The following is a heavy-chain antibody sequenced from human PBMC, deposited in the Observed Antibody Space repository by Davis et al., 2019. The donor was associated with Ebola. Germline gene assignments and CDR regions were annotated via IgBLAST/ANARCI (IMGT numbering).Heavy chain of an antibody. CDR1: GGTFSSYA. V-gene: IGHV1-69*13. Sequence: SVKVSCKASGGTFSSYAISWVRQAPGQGLEWTGGIIPIFGTANYAQRFQGRVTITADESTSTAYMELSSLRSEDTAVYYCARARFYYYYGMDVWGQGTTVTVSS. CDR3: ARARFYYYYGMDV. CDR2: IIPIFGTA. J-gene: IGHJ6*02.